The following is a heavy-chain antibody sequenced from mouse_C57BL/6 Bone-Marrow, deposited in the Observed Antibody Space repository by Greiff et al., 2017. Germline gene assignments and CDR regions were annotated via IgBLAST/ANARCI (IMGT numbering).Heavy chain of an antibody. V-gene: IGHV1-20*01. CDR3: ARGNYYGSSSYYFDY. CDR2: INPYNGDT. D-gene: IGHD1-1*01. J-gene: IGHJ2*01. CDR1: GYSFTGYF. Sequence: EVQLQQSGPELVKPGDSVKISCKASGYSFTGYFMNWVMQSHGKSLEWIGRINPYNGDTFYNQKFKGKATLTVDKSSSTAHMELRSLTSEDSAVYYCARGNYYGSSSYYFDYWGQGTTLTVSS.